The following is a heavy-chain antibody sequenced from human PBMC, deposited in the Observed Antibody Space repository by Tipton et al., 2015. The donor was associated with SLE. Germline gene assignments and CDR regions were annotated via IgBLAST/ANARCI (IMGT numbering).Heavy chain of an antibody. CDR3: ARHFSGSYSSDY. Sequence: TLSLTCTVFGGSISSYYWSWIRQPAGKGLEWVGQIHSSGSTSYNPSLKSRVSISVDMSKNQVSLKLSSVTAADTALYYCARHFSGSYSSDYWGQGKLVTVSS. V-gene: IGHV4-4*07. CDR2: IHSSGST. J-gene: IGHJ4*02. D-gene: IGHD1-26*01. CDR1: GGSISSYY.